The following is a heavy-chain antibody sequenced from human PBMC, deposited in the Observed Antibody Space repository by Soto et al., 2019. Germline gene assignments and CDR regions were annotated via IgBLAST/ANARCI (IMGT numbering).Heavy chain of an antibody. D-gene: IGHD4-17*01. V-gene: IGHV3-48*02. CDR3: ARAYSDYRYCFDC. CDR2: ISSSSSTI. Sequence: GGSLRLSCAASGFTFSSSGMNWVRQAPGKGLKWVSYISSSSSTIYFADSVKGRFTISRDNAKNSLYLQMNSLRDEDTAVYYCARAYSDYRYCFDCWGQGTLVTVSS. J-gene: IGHJ4*02. CDR1: GFTFSSSG.